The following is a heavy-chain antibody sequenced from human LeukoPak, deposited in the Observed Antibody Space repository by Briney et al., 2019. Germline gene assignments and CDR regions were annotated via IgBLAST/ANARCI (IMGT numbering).Heavy chain of an antibody. CDR1: GFTFSSYG. V-gene: IGHV3-30*18. D-gene: IGHD5-12*01. CDR2: ISYDGSNK. J-gene: IGHJ4*02. Sequence: GGSLRLSCAASGFTFSSYGMHWVRQAPGKGLEWVAVISYDGSNKYYADFVKGRFTISRDNSKNTLYLQMNSLRAEDTAVYYCAKARGYSGSVLGYWGQGTLVTVSS. CDR3: AKARGYSGSVLGY.